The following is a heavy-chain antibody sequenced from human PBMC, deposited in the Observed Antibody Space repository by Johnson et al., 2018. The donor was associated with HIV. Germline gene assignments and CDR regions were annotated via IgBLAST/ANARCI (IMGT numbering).Heavy chain of an antibody. CDR3: ARAGKWSGDAFDI. CDR1: GFTVSSNY. Sequence: HVQLVESGGGVVQPGGSLRLSCAVSGFTVSSNYITWVRQAPGKGLEWVAVISYDGSNKYYADSVKGRFTISRDNSKNTLYLQMNSLRAEDTAVYYCARAGKWSGDAFDIWGQGTTVTVSS. D-gene: IGHD3-10*01. CDR2: ISYDGSNK. J-gene: IGHJ3*02. V-gene: IGHV3-30-3*01.